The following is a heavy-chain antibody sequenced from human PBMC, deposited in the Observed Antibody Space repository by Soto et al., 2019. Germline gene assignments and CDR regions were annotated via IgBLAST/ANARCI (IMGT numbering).Heavy chain of an antibody. V-gene: IGHV3-48*01. CDR1: GFTFSSYS. D-gene: IGHD1-26*01. CDR3: ARFAVGATFDY. CDR2: ISSSSSTI. Sequence: EVQLVESGGGLVQPGGSLRLSCAASGFTFSSYSMNWVRQAPGKGLEWVSYISSSSSTIYYADSVKGRFTISRDNAKNSLYLQMNSLSAEDTAVYYCARFAVGATFDYWGQGTLVTVSS. J-gene: IGHJ4*02.